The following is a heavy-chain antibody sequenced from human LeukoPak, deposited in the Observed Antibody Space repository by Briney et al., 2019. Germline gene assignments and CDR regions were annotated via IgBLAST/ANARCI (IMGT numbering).Heavy chain of an antibody. J-gene: IGHJ6*03. CDR3: AKDPVDTAMNYYYYYMDV. V-gene: IGHV3-23*01. Sequence: GGSLRLSCAASGFTFSTYAMSWVRQAPGKGLEWVSGISGSGGGTYYADSVKGRFTISRDNSKNTLYLQMNSLRAEDTAVYYCAKDPVDTAMNYYYYYMDVWGKGTTVTISS. D-gene: IGHD5-18*01. CDR2: ISGSGGGT. CDR1: GFTFSTYA.